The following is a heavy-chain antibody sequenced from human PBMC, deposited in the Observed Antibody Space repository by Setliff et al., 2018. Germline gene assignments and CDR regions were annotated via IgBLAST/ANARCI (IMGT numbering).Heavy chain of an antibody. CDR3: VRRVYSSSSGYYHYYMDV. V-gene: IGHV4-59*12. CDR1: GGSISNCY. CDR2: IHYSGKT. Sequence: SETLSLTCTVSGGSISNCYWSWIRQSPGKGLEWIGYIHYSGKTNYNPPLKSRVTMSIDTSKNQFSLKLNSVTAADMAVYYCVRRVYSSSSGYYHYYMDVWGKGTTVTVSS. D-gene: IGHD6-6*01. J-gene: IGHJ6*03.